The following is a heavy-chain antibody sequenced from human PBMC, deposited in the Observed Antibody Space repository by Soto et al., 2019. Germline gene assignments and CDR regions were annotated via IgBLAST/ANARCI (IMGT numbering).Heavy chain of an antibody. D-gene: IGHD6-13*01. V-gene: IGHV1-3*01. Sequence: ASVKVSCKASGYTFTSYAMQWVRQAPGQRLEWMGWINAGNGNTKYSQKFQGRVTITRDTSASTAYMELSSLRSEDTAVYYCARAPGGRGIEEYWGQGTLVTVSS. CDR2: INAGNGNT. J-gene: IGHJ4*02. CDR1: GYTFTSYA. CDR3: ARAPGGRGIEEY.